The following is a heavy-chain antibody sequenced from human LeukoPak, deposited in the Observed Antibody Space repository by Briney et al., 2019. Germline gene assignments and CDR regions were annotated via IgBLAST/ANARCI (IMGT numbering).Heavy chain of an antibody. D-gene: IGHD6-19*01. CDR3: ARQWLFDY. J-gene: IGHJ4*02. Sequence: GESLKISCKGSGYSFTSQWIGWVRQMPGKGLEWMGIINPDDSDTRYCPSFQGQVTISADKSISTAYLQWSSLKASDTAIYYCARQWLFDYWGQGTLVTVSS. CDR1: GYSFTSQW. V-gene: IGHV5-51*01. CDR2: INPDDSDT.